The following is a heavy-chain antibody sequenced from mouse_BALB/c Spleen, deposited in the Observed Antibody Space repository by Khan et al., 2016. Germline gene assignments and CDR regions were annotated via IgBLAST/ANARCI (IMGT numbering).Heavy chain of an antibody. CDR1: GFNIQVTY. CDR3: ARSPYDYDVGFAY. CDR2: IDHANGNT. V-gene: IGHV14-3*02. D-gene: IGHD2-4*01. J-gene: IGHJ3*01. Sequence: VQLQQSGAELVKPGASVKLSCTASGFNIQVTYMPLVKQRPEQGLEWIGRIDHANGNTKYDPKFQGKATITADTSSNTTYLQLSSLTSEDTAVYYCARSPYDYDVGFAYWGQGTLVTVSA.